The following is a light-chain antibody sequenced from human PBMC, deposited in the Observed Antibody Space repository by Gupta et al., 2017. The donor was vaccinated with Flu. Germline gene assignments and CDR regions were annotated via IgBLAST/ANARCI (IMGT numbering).Light chain of an antibody. CDR1: SSNIGAGYD. CDR3: QSYDSSLSGSDV. Sequence: QSVLTQPPSVSGAPGQRVTISCTGSSSNIGAGYDVPWYQQLPGTAPKLLIYGNSTRPSGVPDRFSGSKSGTSASLAITGLQAEDEADYYCQSYDSSLSGSDVFGTGTKVTVL. CDR2: GNS. J-gene: IGLJ1*01. V-gene: IGLV1-40*01.